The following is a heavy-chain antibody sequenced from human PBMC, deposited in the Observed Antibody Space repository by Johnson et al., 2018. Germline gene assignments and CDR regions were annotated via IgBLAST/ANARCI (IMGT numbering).Heavy chain of an antibody. D-gene: IGHD2-21*02. V-gene: IGHV3-33*01. Sequence: QVQLVQSGGGVVQPGRSLKLSCAASGFTLSRYGMHWVRQGPGKGLEWLAVIWYDGSNKKYGDSVTGRFTISRDTYKNMLYLQMDSLTAEDTALYFCARDVQYGCGGDCPFDSWGQGTLVSVSS. CDR2: IWYDGSNK. J-gene: IGHJ4*02. CDR3: ARDVQYGCGGDCPFDS. CDR1: GFTLSRYG.